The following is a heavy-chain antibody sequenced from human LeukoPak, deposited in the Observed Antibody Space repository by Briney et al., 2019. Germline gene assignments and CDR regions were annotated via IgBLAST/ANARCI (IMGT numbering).Heavy chain of an antibody. CDR1: GFTFSSYS. CDR3: AKDYYYYGSGSYSNWFDP. V-gene: IGHV3-48*01. CDR2: ISSNSSTI. D-gene: IGHD3-10*01. J-gene: IGHJ5*02. Sequence: GGSLRLSCAASGFTFSSYSMNWVRQAPGKWLEWVSYISSNSSTIYYADSVKGRFTISRDNGKNSLYLQMNSLRAEDTAVYYCAKDYYYYGSGSYSNWFDPWGQGTLVTVSS.